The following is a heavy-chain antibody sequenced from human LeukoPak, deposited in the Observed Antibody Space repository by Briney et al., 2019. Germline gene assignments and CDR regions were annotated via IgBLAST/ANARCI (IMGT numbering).Heavy chain of an antibody. V-gene: IGHV4-59*08. J-gene: IGHJ5*02. D-gene: IGHD2-15*01. CDR3: ARGYCSGGNCYPGGNWFDP. Sequence: SETLSLTCTVSGGSISSYYWSWVRQPPGKGLEWIGYIYDSGSTKYNPSLKSRVTISVDTSKKQFSLKLSSVTAADTAVYYCARGYCSGGNCYPGGNWFDPWGQGTLVTVSS. CDR2: IYDSGST. CDR1: GGSISSYY.